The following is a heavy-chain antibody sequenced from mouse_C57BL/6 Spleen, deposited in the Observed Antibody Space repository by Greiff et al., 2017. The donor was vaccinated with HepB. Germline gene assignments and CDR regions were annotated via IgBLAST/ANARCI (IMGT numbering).Heavy chain of an antibody. J-gene: IGHJ1*03. CDR1: GYTFTDYY. CDR3: AKNYGSRGWYFDV. Sequence: EVQLQQSGPELVKPGASVKISCKASGYTFTDYYMNWVKQSHGKSLEWIGDINPNNGGTSYNQKFKGKATLTVDKSSSTAYMELRSLTSEDSAVYNCAKNYGSRGWYFDVWGTGTTVTVSS. CDR2: INPNNGGT. V-gene: IGHV1-26*01. D-gene: IGHD1-1*01.